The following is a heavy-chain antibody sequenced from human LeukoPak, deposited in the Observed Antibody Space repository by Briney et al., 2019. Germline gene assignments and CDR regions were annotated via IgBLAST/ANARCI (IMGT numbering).Heavy chain of an antibody. Sequence: GASVKVSCKASGGTFSSYAISWVRQAPGQGLEWMGGIIPIIGTANYAQKFQGRVTITADESTSTAYMELSSLRSEDTAVYYCAGSPYDSSGYYYLYWGQGTLVTVSS. J-gene: IGHJ4*02. CDR1: GGTFSSYA. CDR3: AGSPYDSSGYYYLY. CDR2: IIPIIGTA. D-gene: IGHD3-22*01. V-gene: IGHV1-69*13.